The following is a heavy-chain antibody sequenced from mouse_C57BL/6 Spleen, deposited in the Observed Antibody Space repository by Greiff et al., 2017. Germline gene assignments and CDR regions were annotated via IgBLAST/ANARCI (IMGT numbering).Heavy chain of an antibody. CDR3: AGYRYFDV. CDR2: IDPSDSYT. Sequence: QVQLQQPGAELVMPGASVKLSCKASGYTFTSYWMHWVKQRPGQGLEWIGEIDPSDSYTNYNQKFKGKSTLTVDKSSSTAYMQLSSLTYEDSAVYYCAGYRYFDVWGTGTTVTVSS. J-gene: IGHJ1*03. V-gene: IGHV1-69*01. CDR1: GYTFTSYW.